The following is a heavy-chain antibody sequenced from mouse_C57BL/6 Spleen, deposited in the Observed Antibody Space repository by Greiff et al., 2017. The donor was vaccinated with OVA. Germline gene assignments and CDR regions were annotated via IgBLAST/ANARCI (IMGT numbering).Heavy chain of an antibody. V-gene: IGHV1-4*01. CDR3: ARGGRSPFDS. CDR1: GYTFTSYT. Sequence: VQLQQSGAELARPGASVKMSCKASGYTFTSYTMHWVKQRPGQGLEWIGYINPSRGYTKYNQKFKAKATLTADKSSSTAYMQLSSLTSEDSAIYYCARGGRSPFDSGGQGTTRAVSS. J-gene: IGHJ2*01. CDR2: INPSRGYT. D-gene: IGHD1-1*01.